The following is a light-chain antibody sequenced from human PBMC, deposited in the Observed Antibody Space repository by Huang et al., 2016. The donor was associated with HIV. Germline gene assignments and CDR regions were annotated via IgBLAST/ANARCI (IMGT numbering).Light chain of an antibody. CDR1: QSVSFD. Sequence: EIVMTQSPATLSVSPGERATLSCRATQSVSFDLAWYQKRGGQAPRLLIYGASTRATGIPARFSGSGSGTEFTLTISSLQSEDFAVYYCQQYNNWPWTFGQGTKVEIE. CDR3: QQYNNWPWT. V-gene: IGKV3-15*01. J-gene: IGKJ1*01. CDR2: GAS.